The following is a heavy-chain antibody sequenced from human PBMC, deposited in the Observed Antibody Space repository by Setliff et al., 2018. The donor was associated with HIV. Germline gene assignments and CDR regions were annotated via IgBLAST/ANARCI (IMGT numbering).Heavy chain of an antibody. V-gene: IGHV4-59*08. CDR2: IYYSGST. Sequence: KASETLSLTCTVSGGSISSYYWSRIRQPPGKGLEWIGYIYYSGSTNYNPSLKSRVTISVDTSKNQCSLKLSSVTAADTAVYYCARQITMVRGVYQPYYYYYMDVWGKGTTVTVSS. CDR3: ARQITMVRGVYQPYYYYYMDV. D-gene: IGHD3-10*01. J-gene: IGHJ6*03. CDR1: GGSISSYY.